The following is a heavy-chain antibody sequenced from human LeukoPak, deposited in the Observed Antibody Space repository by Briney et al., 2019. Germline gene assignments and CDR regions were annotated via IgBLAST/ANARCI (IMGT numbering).Heavy chain of an antibody. D-gene: IGHD3-9*01. V-gene: IGHV3-30-3*01. J-gene: IGHJ4*02. CDR3: ARGPQVLRYFDWLERGSYFDY. CDR2: ISYDGSNK. CDR1: GFTFSSYA. Sequence: GGSLRLSCAASGFTFSSYAMHWVRQAPGKGLEWVAVISYDGSNKYYADSVKGRLTISRDNSKNTLYLQMNSLRAEDTAVYYCARGPQVLRYFDWLERGSYFDYWGQGTLVTVSS.